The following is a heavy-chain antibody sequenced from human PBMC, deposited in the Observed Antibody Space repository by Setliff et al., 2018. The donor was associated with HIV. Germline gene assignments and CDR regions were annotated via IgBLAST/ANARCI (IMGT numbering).Heavy chain of an antibody. CDR1: GDTFTSFA. J-gene: IGHJ4*02. Sequence: AASVKVSCKGSGDTFTSFAINWVRQAPGQGLEWLGRIIPVFGTANYAQKFQARVTITVDKSTNTAYMALSSMRHDDTAIYYCARGIAATLDYWGQGTLVTVSS. CDR2: IIPVFGTA. D-gene: IGHD6-13*01. CDR3: ARGIAATLDY. V-gene: IGHV1-69*06.